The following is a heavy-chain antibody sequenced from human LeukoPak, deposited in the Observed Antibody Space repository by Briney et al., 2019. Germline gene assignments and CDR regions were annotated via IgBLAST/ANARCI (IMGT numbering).Heavy chain of an antibody. Sequence: GGSLRLSCAASGFTFSSYAMSWVRQAPGKGLEWVSAISGSGGSTYYADFVKGRFTISRDNSKNTLYLQMNSLRAEDTAVYYCAISKPYYDFWSGYLTTFDYWGQGTLVTVSS. V-gene: IGHV3-23*01. CDR3: AISKPYYDFWSGYLTTFDY. CDR1: GFTFSSYA. J-gene: IGHJ4*02. D-gene: IGHD3-3*01. CDR2: ISGSGGST.